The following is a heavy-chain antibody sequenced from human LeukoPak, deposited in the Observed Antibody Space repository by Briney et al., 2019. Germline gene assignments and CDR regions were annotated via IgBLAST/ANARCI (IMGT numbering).Heavy chain of an antibody. CDR3: AKRDRPCSGDCSAPYYFDY. CDR1: GFTFSNYA. D-gene: IGHD2-21*02. J-gene: IGHJ4*02. V-gene: IGHV3-23*01. CDR2: VSSSGVNT. Sequence: GGSLRLSCEASGFTFSNYAMSWVRQAPGKGLEWVSSVSSSGVNTYYADSVKGRFTISRDNSRNTVYLQISSLRAEDTAVYYCAKRDRPCSGDCSAPYYFDYWGQGTLVTVSS.